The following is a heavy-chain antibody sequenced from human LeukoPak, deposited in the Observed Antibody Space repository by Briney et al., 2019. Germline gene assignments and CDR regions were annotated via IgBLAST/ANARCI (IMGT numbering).Heavy chain of an antibody. Sequence: RGSLRLSCVASGFTFSSYSMHWVRQAPGKGLVWVSRIFVDGSSTSYADSVKGRFTISRDNTKNTLYLQMSSLRDDDTAVYYCARAGASYAMDVWGQGTTVIVSS. J-gene: IGHJ6*02. CDR3: ARAGASYAMDV. CDR1: GFTFSSYS. D-gene: IGHD1-14*01. V-gene: IGHV3-74*01. CDR2: IFVDGSST.